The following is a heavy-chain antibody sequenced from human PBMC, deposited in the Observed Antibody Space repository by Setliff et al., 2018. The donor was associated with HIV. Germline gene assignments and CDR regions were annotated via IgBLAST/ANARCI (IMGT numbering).Heavy chain of an antibody. CDR1: GFSFSNYA. J-gene: IGHJ4*02. V-gene: IGHV3-23*01. CDR2: VIRGGHNT. D-gene: IGHD1-1*01. Sequence: GGSLRLSCAASGFSFSNYAMSWVRQAPGKGLEWVSSVIRGGHNTFYADSVKGRFTISRDNSKDTLYLQMSGLTAEDTAVYYCAREAYRLPWIDNWGQGTLVTVSS. CDR3: AREAYRLPWIDN.